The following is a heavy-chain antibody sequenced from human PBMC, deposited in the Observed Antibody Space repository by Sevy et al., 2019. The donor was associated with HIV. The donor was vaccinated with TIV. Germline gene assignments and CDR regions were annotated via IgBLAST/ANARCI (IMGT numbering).Heavy chain of an antibody. V-gene: IGHV1-2*02. CDR3: ARGRCTNGLCYYFDY. Sequence: ASVKVSCKASGYTFTGYYMHWVRQAPGQGLEWMGWINPNSGGTNYEQKFQGRVTMTRDTSISTAYMELSRLRSDDTAVYYCARGRCTNGLCYYFDYRGQGTLVTVSS. CDR1: GYTFTGYY. D-gene: IGHD2-8*01. J-gene: IGHJ4*02. CDR2: INPNSGGT.